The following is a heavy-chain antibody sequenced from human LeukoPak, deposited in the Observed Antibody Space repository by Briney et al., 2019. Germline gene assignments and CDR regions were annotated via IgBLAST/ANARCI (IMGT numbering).Heavy chain of an antibody. CDR2: INPSGGST. CDR1: GYTFTSYY. D-gene: IGHD2-2*02. J-gene: IGHJ4*02. CDR3: AGDSGVVVVPAAINV. Sequence: GASVKVSCKASGYTFTSYYMHWVRQAPGQGLEWMGIINPSGGSTSYAQKFQGRVTMTRDTSTSTAYMELRSLRSDDTAVYYCAGDSGVVVVPAAINVWGQGTLVTVSS. V-gene: IGHV1-46*01.